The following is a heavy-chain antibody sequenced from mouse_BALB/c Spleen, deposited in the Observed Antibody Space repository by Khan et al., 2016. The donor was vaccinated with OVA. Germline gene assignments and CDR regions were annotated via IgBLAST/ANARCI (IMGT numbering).Heavy chain of an antibody. V-gene: IGHV5-12-2*01. D-gene: IGHD4-1*01. Sequence: EVQLVESGGGLVQPGGSLKLSCAASGFTFSSYTMSWVRQTPEKRLEWVAYISNGGGSTYYPDTVKGRFTISRDNAKNTLYLQMRSLKSEDTAIYYCARHVGRHYFDYWGQGTTLTVSS. CDR3: ARHVGRHYFDY. CDR2: ISNGGGST. CDR1: GFTFSSYT. J-gene: IGHJ2*01.